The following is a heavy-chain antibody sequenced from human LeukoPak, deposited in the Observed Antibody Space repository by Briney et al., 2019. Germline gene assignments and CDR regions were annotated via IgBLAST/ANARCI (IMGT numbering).Heavy chain of an antibody. CDR2: IYYSGST. V-gene: IGHV4-59*01. J-gene: IGHJ2*01. CDR1: GGSISSYY. Sequence: SETLSLTCTVSGGSISSYYWSWIRQPPGKGLEWIGYIYYSGSTNYSPSLKSRLTIPVDTSKNQFSLKLSSVTAADTAVYYCARTYGSSGLGYFDLWGRGTLVTVSS. D-gene: IGHD6-13*01. CDR3: ARTYGSSGLGYFDL.